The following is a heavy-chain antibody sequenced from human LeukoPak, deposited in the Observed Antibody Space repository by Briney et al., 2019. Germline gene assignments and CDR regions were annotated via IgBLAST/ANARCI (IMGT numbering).Heavy chain of an antibody. CDR3: ARVSQWLVPY. D-gene: IGHD6-19*01. Sequence: PGRALRLSCAAPGFTFSSYTMDWVRQAPGKGLEWVARISYAGSNNYYVDSVKGRFTISRDNAKNSLFLQMNSLRAEDTAVYYCARVSQWLVPYWGQGTLVTVSS. J-gene: IGHJ4*02. V-gene: IGHV3-30-3*01. CDR1: GFTFSSYT. CDR2: ISYAGSNN.